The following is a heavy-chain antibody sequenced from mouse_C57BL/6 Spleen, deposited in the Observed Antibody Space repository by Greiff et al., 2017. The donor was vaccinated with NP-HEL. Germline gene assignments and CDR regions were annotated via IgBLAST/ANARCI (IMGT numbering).Heavy chain of an antibody. Sequence: VQLQESGPELVKPGASVKISCKASGYAFSSSWMNWVKQRPGKGLEWIGRIYPGDGDTNYNGKFKGKATLTADKSSSTAYMQLSSLTSEDSAVYFCARNCPMDYWGQGTSVTVSS. CDR2: IYPGDGDT. D-gene: IGHD4-1*01. V-gene: IGHV1-82*01. CDR1: GYAFSSSW. J-gene: IGHJ4*01. CDR3: ARNCPMDY.